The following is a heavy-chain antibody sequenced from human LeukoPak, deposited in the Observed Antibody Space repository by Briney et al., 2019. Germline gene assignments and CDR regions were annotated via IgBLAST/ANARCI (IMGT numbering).Heavy chain of an antibody. V-gene: IGHV3-15*01. CDR2: IKNKPDGGTS. J-gene: IGHJ5*02. D-gene: IGHD3-10*01. CDR3: TVVNYGSGSYPLGS. Sequence: TGGSLRLSYAASGFTFSNAWMSWVRQAPGKGLELVARIKNKPDGGTSDYTAPVKGRFTISRDDSKSTLYLQMNSPKTEDTAVYYCTVVNYGSGSYPLGSWGQGTLVTVSS. CDR1: GFTFSNAW.